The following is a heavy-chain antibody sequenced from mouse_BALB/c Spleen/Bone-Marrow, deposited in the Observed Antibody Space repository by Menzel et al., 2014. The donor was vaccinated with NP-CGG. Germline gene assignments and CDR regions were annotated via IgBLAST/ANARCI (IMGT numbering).Heavy chain of an antibody. J-gene: IGHJ3*01. CDR1: GYSFTGYF. CDR3: GGQDGFYGGFAY. Sequence: VQLQQPGPELVKPGASVKISCKASGYSFTGYFMNWVKQSHGKSLEWIGRINPYSGDTFYNQKFKGKATLTVDKSSSTAHMELLSLTSEDSAVYYCGGQDGFYGGFAYWGQGTLVTVSA. CDR2: INPYSGDT. D-gene: IGHD2-3*01. V-gene: IGHV1-37*01.